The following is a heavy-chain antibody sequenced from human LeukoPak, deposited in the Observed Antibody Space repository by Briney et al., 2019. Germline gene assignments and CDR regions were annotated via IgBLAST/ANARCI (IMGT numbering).Heavy chain of an antibody. CDR1: GLTFSSYA. D-gene: IGHD4-17*01. J-gene: IGHJ4*02. Sequence: GGSLRLSCAASGLTFSSYAMHWVRQAPGKGLEWVAVISYDGSNKYYADSVKGRFTISRDNSKNTLYLQMNSLRAEDTAVYYCARGGRGHDYGDYSFDYWGQGTLVTVSS. CDR3: ARGGRGHDYGDYSFDY. CDR2: ISYDGSNK. V-gene: IGHV3-30*04.